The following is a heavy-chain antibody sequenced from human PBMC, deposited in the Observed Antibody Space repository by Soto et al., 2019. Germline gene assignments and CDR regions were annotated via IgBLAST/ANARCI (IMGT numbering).Heavy chain of an antibody. Sequence: PGGSLRLSCAASGFTFSSYWMHWVRQAPGKGLVWVSRINSDGSSTSYADSVKGRFTISRDNAKNTLYLQMNSLRAEDTAVYYCARAFAPRTYPIGDYYYYGMDVWGQGTTVTVSS. J-gene: IGHJ6*02. CDR1: GFTFSSYW. CDR3: ARAFAPRTYPIGDYYYYGMDV. D-gene: IGHD2-2*01. V-gene: IGHV3-74*01. CDR2: INSDGSST.